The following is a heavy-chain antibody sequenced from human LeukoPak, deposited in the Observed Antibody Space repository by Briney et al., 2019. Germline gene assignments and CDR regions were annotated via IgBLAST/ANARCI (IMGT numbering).Heavy chain of an antibody. CDR2: FYVGGNT. D-gene: IGHD2-8*02. J-gene: IGHJ4*02. Sequence: SETLSLTCTVSGDSISASDWSWIRQSAGKGLEWIGRFYVGGNTRYNPSLNSRVTMSADTSKNLLSLTLTSLTAADTAVYYCARDRAGGYFDYGGRGTLVTVSS. V-gene: IGHV4-4*07. CDR3: ARDRAGGYFDY. CDR1: GDSISASD.